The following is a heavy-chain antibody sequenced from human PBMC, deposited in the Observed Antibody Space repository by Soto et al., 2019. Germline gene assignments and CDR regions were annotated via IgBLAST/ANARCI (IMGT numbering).Heavy chain of an antibody. V-gene: IGHV1-46*01. D-gene: IGHD4-4*01. CDR1: GYTFTSYY. J-gene: IGHJ5*02. Sequence: QVQLVQSGAEVKKPGASVKVSCKASGYTFTSYYMHWVRQAPGQGLEWMGIINPSGGSTSYSQKFQGRVTLTRDTSTSTVYMELSSLRSEDTAVYYCARTVTTNWFDPCGQGTLVTVSS. CDR3: ARTVTTNWFDP. CDR2: INPSGGST.